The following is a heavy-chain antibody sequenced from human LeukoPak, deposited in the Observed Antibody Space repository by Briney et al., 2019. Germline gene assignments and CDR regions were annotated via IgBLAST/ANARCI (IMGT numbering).Heavy chain of an antibody. CDR1: GFTFSSYA. Sequence: PGGSLRLSCAVSGFTFSSYAMSWVRQAPGKGLEWVSVISDGGGSTYYADSVKGRFTVSRDNSKNTLYVQMNSLRAGDTALYYCAKGGKSTSGFDSWGQGTLVTVSS. J-gene: IGHJ4*02. V-gene: IGHV3-23*01. D-gene: IGHD2/OR15-2a*01. CDR3: AKGGKSTSGFDS. CDR2: ISDGGGST.